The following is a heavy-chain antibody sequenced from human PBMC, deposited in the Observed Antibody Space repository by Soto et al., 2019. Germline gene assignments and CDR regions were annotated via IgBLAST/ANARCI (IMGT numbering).Heavy chain of an antibody. V-gene: IGHV4-4*02. D-gene: IGHD3-3*01. J-gene: IGHJ4*02. Sequence: SETLSLTCAVSGGSISSSNWWSWVRQPPGKGLEWIGEIYHSGSTNYNPSLKSRVTISVDKSKNQFSLKLSSVTAADTAVYYCSVSRRSGYYLFDYWGRGTLVT. CDR3: SVSRRSGYYLFDY. CDR2: IYHSGST. CDR1: GGSISSSNW.